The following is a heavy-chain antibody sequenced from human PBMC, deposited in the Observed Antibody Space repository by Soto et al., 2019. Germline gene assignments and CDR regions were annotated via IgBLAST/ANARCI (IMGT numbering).Heavy chain of an antibody. Sequence: GASLKISCQGSGYSFTSYWIGWVRQMPGKGLEWMGIIYPGDSDTRYSPSFQGQVTISADKSISTAYLQWSSLKASDTAMYYCARTRLWNSPYYFDYWGQGTLVTVSS. J-gene: IGHJ4*02. V-gene: IGHV5-51*01. D-gene: IGHD1-7*01. CDR3: ARTRLWNSPYYFDY. CDR2: IYPGDSDT. CDR1: GYSFTSYW.